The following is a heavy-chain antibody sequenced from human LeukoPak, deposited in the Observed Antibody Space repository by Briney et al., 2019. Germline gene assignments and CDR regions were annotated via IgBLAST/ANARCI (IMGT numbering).Heavy chain of an antibody. CDR1: GYTFTRYY. J-gene: IGHJ4*02. CDR2: INPNSDGT. D-gene: IGHD2-15*01. CDR3: ASGASVRSSSDLLYSDY. V-gene: IGHV1-2*02. Sequence: GASVKVSCKASGYTFTRYYIHWVRQAPGQGLEWMGWINPNSDGTKNAQKFQGRVTMTRDTSITTAYMDLNRLTSDDTAVYYCASGASVRSSSDLLYSDYWGQGTLVTVSS.